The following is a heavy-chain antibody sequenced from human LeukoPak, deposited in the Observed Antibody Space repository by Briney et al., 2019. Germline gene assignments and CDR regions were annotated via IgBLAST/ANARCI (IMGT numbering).Heavy chain of an antibody. Sequence: SETLSLTCAVSGGSISSGSYYWSWIRQPAGKGLEWIGRIYTSGSTNYNPSLKSRVTISVDTSKNQFSLKLSSVTAADTAVYYCARDGANWKSGSFGAFDIWGQGTMVTVSS. D-gene: IGHD1-20*01. CDR1: GGSISSGSYY. CDR2: IYTSGST. CDR3: ARDGANWKSGSFGAFDI. J-gene: IGHJ3*02. V-gene: IGHV4-61*02.